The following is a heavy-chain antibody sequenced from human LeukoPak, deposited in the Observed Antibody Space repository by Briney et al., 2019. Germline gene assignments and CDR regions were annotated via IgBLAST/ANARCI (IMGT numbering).Heavy chain of an antibody. CDR3: ARGPSSGWVLSQFDY. J-gene: IGHJ4*02. CDR1: GYTFTGYY. V-gene: IGHV1-2*02. CDR2: INPNGGDT. Sequence: ASVKVSCKASGYTFTGYYIHWVRQAPGQGLEWMGWINPNGGDTSYAQKFQGRVTMTRDTSITTAYMEPSRLRSDDTAVYYCARGPSSGWVLSQFDYWGQGTLVTVSS. D-gene: IGHD6-19*01.